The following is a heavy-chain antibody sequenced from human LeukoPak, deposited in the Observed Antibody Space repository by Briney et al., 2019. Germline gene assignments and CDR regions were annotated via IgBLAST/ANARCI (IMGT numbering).Heavy chain of an antibody. CDR2: ISTSGSII. J-gene: IGHJ3*02. CDR3: ASGGDYVQPNDAFDI. CDR1: GFTFGSYE. V-gene: IGHV3-48*03. D-gene: IGHD4-17*01. Sequence: QSGGSLRLSCEASGFTFGSYEMTWVRQAPGKGLEWLSYISTSGSIIVYADSVKGRFTISRDNSKNTLYLQMNSLRAEDTAVYYCASGGDYVQPNDAFDIWGQGTMVTVSS.